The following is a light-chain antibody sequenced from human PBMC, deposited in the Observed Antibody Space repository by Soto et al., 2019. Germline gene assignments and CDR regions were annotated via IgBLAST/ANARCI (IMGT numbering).Light chain of an antibody. J-gene: IGKJ1*01. CDR2: GAS. Sequence: EIVLTQSPGTLSLSPGERATLSCRASQSVSSSYLAWYQQKPGQAPRLLIYGASSRATGIPDRFSGSGSGTDFTLTNSRLEPEDFAVYYCQQYGSSPGTFGQGTKEEIK. CDR3: QQYGSSPGT. V-gene: IGKV3-20*01. CDR1: QSVSSSY.